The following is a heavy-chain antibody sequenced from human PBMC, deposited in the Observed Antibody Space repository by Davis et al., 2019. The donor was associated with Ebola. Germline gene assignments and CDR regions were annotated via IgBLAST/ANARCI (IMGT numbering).Heavy chain of an antibody. CDR1: GGTFSSYA. Sequence: SVKVSCKASGGTFSSYAISWVRQAPGQGLEWMGGIIPIFGTANYAQKFQGRVTITADKSTSTAYMELSSLRSEDTAVYYCARVAEYSSSSRERPFDYWGQGTLVTVSS. J-gene: IGHJ4*02. D-gene: IGHD6-6*01. CDR2: IIPIFGTA. CDR3: ARVAEYSSSSRERPFDY. V-gene: IGHV1-69*06.